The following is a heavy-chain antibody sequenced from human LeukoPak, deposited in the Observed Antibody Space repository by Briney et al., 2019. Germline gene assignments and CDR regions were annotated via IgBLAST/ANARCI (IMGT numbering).Heavy chain of an antibody. D-gene: IGHD2-2*03. CDR1: GGTFSSYA. V-gene: IGHV1-69*01. CDR3: ARDALWIGAANDFQH. Sequence: SVKVSCKASGGTFSSYAISWVRQAPGQGLEWMGVIIPIFGTANYPQKFQGRVTITADESTSTAYMELSSLRSEDTAVYYCARDALWIGAANDFQHWGQGTLVTVSS. J-gene: IGHJ1*01. CDR2: IIPIFGTA.